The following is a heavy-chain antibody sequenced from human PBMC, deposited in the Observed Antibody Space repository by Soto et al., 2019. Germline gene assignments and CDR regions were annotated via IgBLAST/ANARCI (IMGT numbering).Heavy chain of an antibody. D-gene: IGHD3-10*01. CDR1: GYTFTSYY. J-gene: IGHJ5*02. Sequence: ASVKVSCKASGYTFTSYYMHWVRQAPGQGLEWMGIINPSGGSTSYAQKFQGRVTMTRDTSTSTVYMELSSLRSEDTAVYYCAREQGRVRGVIMVNCFDPWGQGTLVTVSS. CDR3: AREQGRVRGVIMVNCFDP. V-gene: IGHV1-46*01. CDR2: INPSGGST.